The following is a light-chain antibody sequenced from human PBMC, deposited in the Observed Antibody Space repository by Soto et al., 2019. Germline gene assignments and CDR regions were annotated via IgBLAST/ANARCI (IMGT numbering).Light chain of an antibody. CDR1: SSDVGGYNY. CDR3: SSYAGSYSVV. CDR2: EVS. J-gene: IGLJ2*01. V-gene: IGLV2-11*01. Sequence: QSALTQARSVSGSPGQSVTISCTGTSSDVGGYNYVSWYQQYPGKTPKLMIYEVSRRPSGVPDRFSGSKSGNTASLTISGLQAEDEADYYCSSYAGSYSVVFGGGTKLTVL.